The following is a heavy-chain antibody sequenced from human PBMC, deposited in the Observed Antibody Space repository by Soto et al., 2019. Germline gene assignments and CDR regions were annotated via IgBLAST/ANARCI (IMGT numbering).Heavy chain of an antibody. D-gene: IGHD6-19*01. CDR2: IWYDGSNK. CDR3: ARDYGSGFDY. CDR1: GFVFSTYG. J-gene: IGHJ4*02. V-gene: IGHV3-33*01. Sequence: QVQLVESGGGVVQPGRSLRLSCAASGFVFSTYGMHWVRQAPGKGLEWVAVIWYDGSNKYYVDSVKGRFTISRDNSKNTLYLQMNSLRAEDTAVYYCARDYGSGFDYWGQGTLVTVSS.